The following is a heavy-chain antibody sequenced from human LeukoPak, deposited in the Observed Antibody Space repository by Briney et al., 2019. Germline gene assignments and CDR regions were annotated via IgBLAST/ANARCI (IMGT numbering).Heavy chain of an antibody. V-gene: IGHV3-7*01. J-gene: IGHJ6*02. CDR1: GFTFNSYW. CDR2: IKQDGSEK. CDR3: ARDALSVLYYYYGMDV. Sequence: GGSLRLSCAASGFTFNSYWMSWVRQAPGKGLEWVAHIKQDGSEKYYVDSVKGRFTISRDNAKNSLYLQMNSLRAEDTAVYYCARDALSVLYYYYGMDVWGQGTTVTVSS. D-gene: IGHD3-10*01.